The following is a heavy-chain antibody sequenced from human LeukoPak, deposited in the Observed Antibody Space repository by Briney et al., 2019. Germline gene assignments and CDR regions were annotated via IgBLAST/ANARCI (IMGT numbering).Heavy chain of an antibody. CDR3: AKGRSSWSTSDFDI. J-gene: IGHJ3*02. Sequence: GGSLRLSCAASGFTFSSYSMNWVRQAPGKGLEWVSGVSDSGVPTYHADSVKGRFTISRDNSKNTVFLQMNSLRVEDTAIYYCAKGRSSWSTSDFDIWGQGTMVTVSS. V-gene: IGHV3-23*01. D-gene: IGHD6-13*01. CDR1: GFTFSSYS. CDR2: VSDSGVPT.